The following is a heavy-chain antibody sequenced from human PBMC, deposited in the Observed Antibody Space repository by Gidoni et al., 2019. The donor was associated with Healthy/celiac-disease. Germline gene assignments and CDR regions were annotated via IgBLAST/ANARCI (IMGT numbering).Heavy chain of an antibody. V-gene: IGHV1-46*01. D-gene: IGHD2-15*01. J-gene: IGHJ5*02. Sequence: QVQLAQSGAEGKKPGASVKVSCKASGYTITSYYMHWVRQAPGHGLEWMGIIKPSGGSTSYVQKFQGRVTMTRDTYTSTVYMDLSCLRSEDPAVYYCARDRVVVAAKTLYNWFDPWGQGPLVTVSS. CDR3: ARDRVVVAAKTLYNWFDP. CDR2: IKPSGGST. CDR1: GYTITSYY.